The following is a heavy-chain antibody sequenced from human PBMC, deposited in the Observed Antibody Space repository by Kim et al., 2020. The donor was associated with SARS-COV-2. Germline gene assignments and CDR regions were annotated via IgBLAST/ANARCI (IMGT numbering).Heavy chain of an antibody. CDR3: ARGYCTNGVCPDY. Sequence: YAQGFTGRFVFSLDTSVSTAYLQISSLKAEDTAVYYCARGYCTNGVCPDYWGQGTLVTVSS. D-gene: IGHD2-8*01. J-gene: IGHJ4*02. V-gene: IGHV7-4-1*02.